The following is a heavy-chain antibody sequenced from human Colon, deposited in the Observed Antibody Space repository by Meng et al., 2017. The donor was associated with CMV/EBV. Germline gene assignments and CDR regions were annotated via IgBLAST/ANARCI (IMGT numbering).Heavy chain of an antibody. CDR3: ARVPPFVSAGGPWFDP. J-gene: IGHJ5*02. V-gene: IGHV4-39*07. CDR1: GGSMMAGSSY. D-gene: IGHD6-13*01. Sequence: SETLSLTCTVSGGSMMAGSSYWGWVRQSPGKGLEWIGSIFSSGTTSYNPSLKNRVSMSVDTAKNQFSLNLTSLTAADTAVYSCARVPPFVSAGGPWFDPWGQGILVTVS. CDR2: IFSSGTT.